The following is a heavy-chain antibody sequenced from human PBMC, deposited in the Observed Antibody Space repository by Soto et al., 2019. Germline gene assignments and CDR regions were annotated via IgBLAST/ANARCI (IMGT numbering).Heavy chain of an antibody. J-gene: IGHJ5*02. CDR1: GGSISSSNW. Sequence: SETLSLTCAVSGGSISSSNWWSWVRQPPGKGLEWIGETYHSGSTNYNPSLKSRVTISVDKSKNQFSLKLSSVTAADTAVYYCASKCSSTSCINWFDPWGQGTLVTVSS. V-gene: IGHV4-4*02. CDR2: TYHSGST. D-gene: IGHD2-2*01. CDR3: ASKCSSTSCINWFDP.